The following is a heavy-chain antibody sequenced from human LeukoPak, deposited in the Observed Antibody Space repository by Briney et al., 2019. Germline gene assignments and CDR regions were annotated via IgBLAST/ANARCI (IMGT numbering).Heavy chain of an antibody. CDR1: GGTFSSYA. D-gene: IGHD2-2*01. J-gene: IGHJ5*02. V-gene: IGHV1-69*13. CDR2: IIPIFGTA. CDR3: ASCFLVVPAASGLFGWFDP. Sequence: VASVKVSCKASGGTFSSYAISWVRQAPGQGLEWMGGIIPIFGTANYAQKFQGRVTITADESMSTAYMELSSLRSEDTAVYYCASCFLVVPAASGLFGWFDPWGQGTLVTVSS.